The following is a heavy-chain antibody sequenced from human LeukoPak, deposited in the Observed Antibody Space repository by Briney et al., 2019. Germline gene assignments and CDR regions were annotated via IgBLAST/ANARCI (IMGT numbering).Heavy chain of an antibody. D-gene: IGHD2-8*01. Sequence: GGSLRLSCAASGFTFSSYALSWVRQPPGKGLEWVSSISGSGSGTYYADSVKGRFTISRDNSKNTLYLQMNSLRAEDTAVYYCAKVPGLTVYDPWGQGTLVTVSS. CDR1: GFTFSSYA. CDR2: ISGSGSGT. J-gene: IGHJ5*02. CDR3: AKVPGLTVYDP. V-gene: IGHV3-23*01.